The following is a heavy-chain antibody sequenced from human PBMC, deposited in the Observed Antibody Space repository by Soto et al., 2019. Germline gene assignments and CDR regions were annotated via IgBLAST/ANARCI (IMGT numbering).Heavy chain of an antibody. Sequence: QVQLVESGGGVVQPGRSLRLSCAVSGFTFSSYGMHWVRQAPGKGLEWVAVISYDGTNKYYADSVKGRFTTSRDNSKNTLYLQMNSLTDEDTAVYYCAKDRSSGWYGGSDYWGQGTLVTVSS. CDR3: AKDRSSGWYGGSDY. V-gene: IGHV3-30*18. J-gene: IGHJ4*02. CDR1: GFTFSSYG. CDR2: ISYDGTNK. D-gene: IGHD6-19*01.